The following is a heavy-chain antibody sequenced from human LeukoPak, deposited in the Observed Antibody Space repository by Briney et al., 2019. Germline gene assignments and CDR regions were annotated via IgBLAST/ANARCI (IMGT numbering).Heavy chain of an antibody. D-gene: IGHD6-6*01. Sequence: ASVKVSCTASGYTFTGYYMHWVRQAPGQGLEWMGIINPSGGSTSYAQKFQGRVTMTRDMSTSTVYMELSSLRSEDTAVYYCARAAGQLVHSPLYYYYMDVWGKGTTVTVSS. CDR3: ARAAGQLVHSPLYYYYMDV. CDR1: GYTFTGYY. V-gene: IGHV1-46*01. J-gene: IGHJ6*03. CDR2: INPSGGST.